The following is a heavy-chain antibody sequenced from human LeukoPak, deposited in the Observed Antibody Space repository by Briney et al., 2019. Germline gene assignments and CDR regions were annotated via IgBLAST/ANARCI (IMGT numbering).Heavy chain of an antibody. CDR3: ARDAAGSGWYFDY. J-gene: IGHJ4*02. D-gene: IGHD6-19*01. CDR2: MSGSGHTF. Sequence: GGPLRLSCVASGFPFNSYEINWVRQAPGKGLEWISYMSGSGHTFYYADSVKGRFTISRDNAKNSLFLQMNSLRAEDTAVCYCARDAAGSGWYFDYWGQGTLVTVSS. CDR1: GFPFNSYE. V-gene: IGHV3-48*03.